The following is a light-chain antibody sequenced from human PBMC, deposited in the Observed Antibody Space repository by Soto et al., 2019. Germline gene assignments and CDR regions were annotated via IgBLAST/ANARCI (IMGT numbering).Light chain of an antibody. J-gene: IGKJ2*01. V-gene: IGKV1-39*01. CDR3: QQTYGPLYN. Sequence: DIQMTQSPSSLSASIGDTVTITCRTSQNISIYLNWYQQKPGTAPKLLIIAASTLHSGVPSRFSGSGSGTDFALTISSVQPEDFATYFCQQTYGPLYNFGQGTKLEIK. CDR1: QNISIY. CDR2: AAS.